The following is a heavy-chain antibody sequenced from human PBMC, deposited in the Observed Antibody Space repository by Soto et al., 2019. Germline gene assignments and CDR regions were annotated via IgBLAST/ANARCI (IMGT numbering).Heavy chain of an antibody. CDR1: GYSFTSYG. CDR3: ARGNLWLFDP. Sequence: LLVQSGAEVKKAGASVKVSGKASGYSFTSYGINWVRQAPGQGLEWMGWIHTSNGDTKSAEKFQGRLTMTTDTSTTTAYLELRSLRSDDTAVYYCARGNLWLFDPWGKGTLVSVSS. D-gene: IGHD3-10*01. V-gene: IGHV1-18*01. J-gene: IGHJ5*02. CDR2: IHTSNGDT.